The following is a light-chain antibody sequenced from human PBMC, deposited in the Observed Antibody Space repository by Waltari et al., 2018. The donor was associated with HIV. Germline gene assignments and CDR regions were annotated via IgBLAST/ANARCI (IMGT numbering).Light chain of an antibody. CDR2: KDT. Sequence: SSELTQPPSVSVSPGQTVRITCSGDALPTQYTSWYQQKPVQPPVLVMYKDTQRSSGTPERFSGSSSGTTVTLTITAVRAEDEAYYYCQSGDNKLTSVFFGGGTRLTVL. V-gene: IGLV3-25*03. CDR3: QSGDNKLTSVF. CDR1: ALPTQY. J-gene: IGLJ2*01.